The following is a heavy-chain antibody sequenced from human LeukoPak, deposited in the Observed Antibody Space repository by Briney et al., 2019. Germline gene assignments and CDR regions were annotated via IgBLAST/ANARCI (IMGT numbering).Heavy chain of an antibody. Sequence: PGGSLRLSCSTSGFTFHTYAMSWVRQTPGKGLEWVSAIGANGGTTFYADSVTGRFTISRDNSKSTLYLQMNSLRAEDTAVYYCAKAGSGYNYGGFVWGQGTLVTVSS. CDR2: IGANGGTT. CDR3: AKAGSGYNYGGFV. J-gene: IGHJ4*02. D-gene: IGHD5-18*01. CDR1: GFTFHTYA. V-gene: IGHV3-23*01.